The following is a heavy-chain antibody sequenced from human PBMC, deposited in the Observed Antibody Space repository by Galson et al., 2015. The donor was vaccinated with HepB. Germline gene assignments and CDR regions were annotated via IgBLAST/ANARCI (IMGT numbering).Heavy chain of an antibody. J-gene: IGHJ4*02. CDR3: ATDPDSSSPGYY. CDR1: GYTLTKSS. Sequence: SVKVSCKVSGYTLTKSSMHWVRQAPGKGLEWMGGFDSEDGETTYAQKFQGRLTMTEDTSTGTAYMELSSLTSEDTAVYYFATDPDSSSPGYYWGQGTLVTVSS. D-gene: IGHD6-6*01. V-gene: IGHV1-24*01. CDR2: FDSEDGET.